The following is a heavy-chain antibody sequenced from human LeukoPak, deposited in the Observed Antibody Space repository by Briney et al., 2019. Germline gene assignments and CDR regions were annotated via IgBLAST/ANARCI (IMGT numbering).Heavy chain of an antibody. Sequence: GGSLRLSCIASGFSFSGYAMSWVRQAPGQGLEWVSAISGGGDSAYYADSVKGRFTISRDNSKNTLYLQMNSLRAEDTAVYYCPRKFASSGYFDYWGQGTLVTVSS. CDR1: GFSFSGYA. CDR2: ISGGGDSA. D-gene: IGHD3-22*01. J-gene: IGHJ4*02. V-gene: IGHV3-23*01. CDR3: PRKFASSGYFDY.